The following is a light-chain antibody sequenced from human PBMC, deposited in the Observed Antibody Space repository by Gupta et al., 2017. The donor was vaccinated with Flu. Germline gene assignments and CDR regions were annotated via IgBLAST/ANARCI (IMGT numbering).Light chain of an antibody. V-gene: IGKV3-11*01. J-gene: IGKJ4*01. Sequence: EIVLTPSPATLSLSPGERATLSCRASQSVSSYVAWYQQKPGQAPRLLIYDASNRATGIPARFRGSGSGKDCTLTISRLETEDVAVYYGQQRSYGPLTFGEGTKVEIK. CDR1: QSVSSY. CDR3: QQRSYGPLT. CDR2: DAS.